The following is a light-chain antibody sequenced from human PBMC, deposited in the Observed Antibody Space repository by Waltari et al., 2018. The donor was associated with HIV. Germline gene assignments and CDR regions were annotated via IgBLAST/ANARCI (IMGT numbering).Light chain of an antibody. Sequence: SFELAQPPSVSVSPGQTATITCSGESLAKQYGYWYQQKSGQAPLLVLYKDTERPSGSPDRVSGFTSGEIVRLTSSGVQAEDEADYYCQSADTSGTYVVFGGGTKLTVL. CDR1: SLAKQY. CDR2: KDT. J-gene: IGLJ2*01. V-gene: IGLV3-25*03. CDR3: QSADTSGTYVV.